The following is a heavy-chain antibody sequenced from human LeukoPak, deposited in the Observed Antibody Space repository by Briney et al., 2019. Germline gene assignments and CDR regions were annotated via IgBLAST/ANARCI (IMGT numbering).Heavy chain of an antibody. J-gene: IGHJ5*02. CDR2: IYTSGST. Sequence: SQTLSLTCTVSGGSISSYYWSWIRQPAGKGLEWIGRIYTSGSTNYNPSLKSRVTMSVDTSKNQFSLKLSSVTAADMAVYYCARDVAQIVVVGGGGWFDPWGQGTLVTVSS. V-gene: IGHV4-4*07. CDR3: ARDVAQIVVVGGGGWFDP. CDR1: GGSISSYY. D-gene: IGHD2-2*01.